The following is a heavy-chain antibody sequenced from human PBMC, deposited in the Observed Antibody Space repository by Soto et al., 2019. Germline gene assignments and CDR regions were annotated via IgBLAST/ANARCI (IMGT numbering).Heavy chain of an antibody. CDR1: GFTFSSYG. Sequence: GGSLRLSCAASGFTFSSYGMSWVRQAPGKGLEWVSSISGSGGSTYYADSVKGRFTISRDKSKNTLYLQMNSLRAEDTAVYYCAKASAPGGTYFPLWFWGQGTPVTVS. CDR2: ISGSGGST. V-gene: IGHV3-23*01. J-gene: IGHJ4*02. CDR3: AKASAPGGTYFPLWF. D-gene: IGHD1-26*01.